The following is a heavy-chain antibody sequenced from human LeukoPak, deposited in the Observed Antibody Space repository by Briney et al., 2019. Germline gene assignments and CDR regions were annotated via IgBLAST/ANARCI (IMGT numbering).Heavy chain of an antibody. CDR2: NYDGGSA. Sequence: MASETLSLTCAVSGYSISSGYYWGWIRQPPGKGLEWLGSNYDGGSASYNPSLKRRVTISVDTSNNQFSLNLSSVTAADTAVYFCARHAQATYYLDYWGQGTLVTVSS. J-gene: IGHJ4*02. V-gene: IGHV4-38-2*01. D-gene: IGHD2-2*01. CDR3: ARHAQATYYLDY. CDR1: GYSISSGYY.